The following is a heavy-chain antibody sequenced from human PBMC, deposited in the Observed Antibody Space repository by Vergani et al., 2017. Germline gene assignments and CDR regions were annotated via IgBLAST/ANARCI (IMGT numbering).Heavy chain of an antibody. CDR2: IKSKTDGGTT. V-gene: IGHV3-15*01. CDR3: STYNVGASFS. D-gene: IGHD5-24*01. J-gene: IGHJ4*02. CDR1: GFTFSNAW. Sequence: EVQLVESGGGLVKPGGSLRLSCAASGFTFSNAWMSWVRQAPGKGLEWVGRIKSKTDGGTTDYAAPVKGRFTISRDDSKNTLYLQMNSLRIEDTATYYCSTYNVGASFSWGPGTRVTVSS.